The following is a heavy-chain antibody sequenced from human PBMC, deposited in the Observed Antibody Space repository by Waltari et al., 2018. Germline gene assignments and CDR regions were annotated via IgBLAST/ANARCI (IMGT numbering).Heavy chain of an antibody. D-gene: IGHD1-1*01. Sequence: EEQLVEAGGGLVQPGDSLKFSYAASGFTFSTYRMHWVRQAPGKGPRWVSRISTDASDTTYADSGKGRFTITRDNARNTLYLQMNRLRAEDTAVYFCARVSRRTYRSPVPGRHYYYGMDVWGQGTTVTVSS. V-gene: IGHV3-74*03. CDR3: ARVSRRTYRSPVPGRHYYYGMDV. J-gene: IGHJ6*02. CDR2: ISTDASDT. CDR1: GFTFSTYR.